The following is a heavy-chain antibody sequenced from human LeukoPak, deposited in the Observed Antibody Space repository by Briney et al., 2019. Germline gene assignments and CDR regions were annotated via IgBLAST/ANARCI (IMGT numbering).Heavy chain of an antibody. J-gene: IGHJ4*02. D-gene: IGHD6-13*01. V-gene: IGHV3-30*02. CDR3: AKDQPSGSSSWYWDY. CDR1: GFTFSNYG. CDR2: IRSDGSYK. Sequence: GGSLRLSCAASGFTFSNYGVHWVRQAPGKGLEWVAFIRSDGSYKYYADSVKGRFTISRDNSMNTLYLQMNSLRAEDTAMCYCAKDQPSGSSSWYWDYWGQGTLVTVSS.